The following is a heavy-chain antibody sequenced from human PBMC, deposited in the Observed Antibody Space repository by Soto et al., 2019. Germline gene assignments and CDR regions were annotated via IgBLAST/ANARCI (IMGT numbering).Heavy chain of an antibody. D-gene: IGHD1-26*01. V-gene: IGHV4-34*01. CDR2: ISHSGST. CDR3: ARDRVVGATAGAFDI. J-gene: IGHJ3*02. Sequence: SETLCLTCAIYGGSVGDDYWGWIRQPPGKGLEWIGKISHSGSTNYNPSLKSRVTISADTSKNQFSLRLSSVTAADTAVYYCARDRVVGATAGAFDIWGQGTMVT. CDR1: GGSVGDDY.